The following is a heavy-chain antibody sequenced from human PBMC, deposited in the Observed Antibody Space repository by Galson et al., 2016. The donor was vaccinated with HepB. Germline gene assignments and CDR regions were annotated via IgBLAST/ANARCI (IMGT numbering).Heavy chain of an antibody. D-gene: IGHD3-22*01. Sequence: SVKVSCKASGGTFHVFGINWVRLTPGQGLEWVGGIIPFLSATNYAQKFQGRVTITADASTNTAYMELSRLRSEDTAVYYCARGIPSWWLLFDYWGQGALVTVSS. J-gene: IGHJ4*02. CDR2: IIPFLSAT. CDR1: GGTFHVFG. V-gene: IGHV1-69*13. CDR3: ARGIPSWWLLFDY.